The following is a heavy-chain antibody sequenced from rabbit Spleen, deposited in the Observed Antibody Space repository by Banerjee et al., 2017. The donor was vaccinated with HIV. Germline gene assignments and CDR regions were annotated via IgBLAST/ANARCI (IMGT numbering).Heavy chain of an antibody. D-gene: IGHD4-1*01. CDR1: GFSFSSSYY. Sequence: QEQLEESGGDLVKPEGSLTLTCTASGFSFSSSYYMCWVRQAPGKGLEWIACIYAGSSGSTYYASWAKGRFTISKTSSTTVTLQMTSLTAADTATYFCARGGWGELFLGLWGQGTLVTVS. CDR2: IYAGSSGST. V-gene: IGHV1S45*01. J-gene: IGHJ3*01. CDR3: ARGGWGELFLGL.